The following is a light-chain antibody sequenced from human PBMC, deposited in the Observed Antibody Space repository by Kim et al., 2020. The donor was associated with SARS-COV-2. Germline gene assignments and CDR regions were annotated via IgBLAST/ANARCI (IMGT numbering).Light chain of an antibody. V-gene: IGLV2-14*03. CDR2: NVT. CDR1: SGDIGRYNF. CDR3: SSFTSSGTFV. Sequence: QSALTQPPSVSGSPGQSITISCTGSSGDIGRYNFVTWYQQHPDKAPKLMIYNVTKRPSGVSNRFSGSKSGNTASLTISGLQAEDEVDYYCSSFTSSGTFVFGGGTQLTVL. J-gene: IGLJ2*01.